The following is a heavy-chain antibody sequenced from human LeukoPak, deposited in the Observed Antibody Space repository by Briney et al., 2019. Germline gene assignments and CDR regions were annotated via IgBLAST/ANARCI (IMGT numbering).Heavy chain of an antibody. CDR1: GSTFNSYS. CDR2: ISYDGSNK. CDR3: ARGLQYYYDSRGYYFDH. V-gene: IGHV3-30-3*01. J-gene: IGHJ4*02. D-gene: IGHD3-22*01. Sequence: PGGSLRLSCAASGSTFNSYSMHWVRQAPGKGLEWVAVISYDGSNKHYGDSVKGPFTISRDNSKNTLYLELSSLRAEDTAVFYCARGLQYYYDSRGYYFDHGGQGTLVTVSS.